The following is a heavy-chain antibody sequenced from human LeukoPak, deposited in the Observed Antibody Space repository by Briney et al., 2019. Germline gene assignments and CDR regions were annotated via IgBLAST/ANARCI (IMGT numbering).Heavy chain of an antibody. Sequence: GGSLRLSCAASGFTFSSYWMSWVRQAPGKGLEGVANIKQDGSEKYYVDSVKGRFTISRDNAKNSLYLQMNSLRAGDTAVYYCARVGSWDIVVVPAAVYFDYWGQGTLVTVSS. J-gene: IGHJ4*02. D-gene: IGHD2-2*01. CDR2: IKQDGSEK. CDR3: ARVGSWDIVVVPAAVYFDY. V-gene: IGHV3-7*01. CDR1: GFTFSSYW.